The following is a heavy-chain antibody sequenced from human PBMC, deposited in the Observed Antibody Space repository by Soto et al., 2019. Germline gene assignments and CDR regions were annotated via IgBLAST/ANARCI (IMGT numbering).Heavy chain of an antibody. CDR1: GGSISSYY. D-gene: IGHD6-19*01. J-gene: IGHJ4*02. CDR3: ARQVGGWAPWYFDY. CDR2: IYYSGST. V-gene: IGHV4-59*08. Sequence: PSETLSLTWTVSGGSISSYYWSWIRQPPGKGLEWIGYIYYSGSTNYNPSLKSRVTISVDTSKNQFSLKLSSVTAADTAVYYCARQVGGWAPWYFDYWGQGTLVTVSS.